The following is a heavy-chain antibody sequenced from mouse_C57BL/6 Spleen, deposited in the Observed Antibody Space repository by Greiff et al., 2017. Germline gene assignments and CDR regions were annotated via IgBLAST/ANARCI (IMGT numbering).Heavy chain of an antibody. CDR2: ISSGSSTI. V-gene: IGHV5-17*01. CDR1: GFTFRDYG. Sequence: EVQVVASGGGLVKPGGSLKLSCAASGFTFRDYGMHWVRQAPEQGLEWVAYISSGSSTIYYADTVKGRFTISRDNAKNTLFLQMTRLGCEDTAMYYCASTGAGGFAYWGQGTLVTVSA. CDR3: ASTGAGGFAY. J-gene: IGHJ3*01.